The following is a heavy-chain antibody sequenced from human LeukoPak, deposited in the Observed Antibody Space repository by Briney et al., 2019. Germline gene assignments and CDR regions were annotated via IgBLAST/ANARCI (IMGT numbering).Heavy chain of an antibody. V-gene: IGHV1-18*01. CDR1: GYTFTSYG. CDR3: ARTEYQLLFISGGMDV. D-gene: IGHD2-2*01. Sequence: GASVKVSCKASGYTFTSYGISWVRQAPGQGLEWMGWISAYNGNTNYAQKLQGRVTMTTDTSTSTAYMELRSLRSDDTAVYYCARTEYQLLFISGGMDVWGRGTTVTVSS. CDR2: ISAYNGNT. J-gene: IGHJ6*02.